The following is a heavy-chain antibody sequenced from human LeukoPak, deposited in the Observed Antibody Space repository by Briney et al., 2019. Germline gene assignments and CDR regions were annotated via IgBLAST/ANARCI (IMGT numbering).Heavy chain of an antibody. V-gene: IGHV1-2*06. J-gene: IGHJ4*02. CDR1: GCTFTDYY. CDR3: TRSDYDTSGEFDY. CDR2: INPNSGGT. Sequence: ASVKVSCKASGCTFTDYYMHWVRQAPGQGLEWMGRINPNSGGTNYAQKFQGRVTMTRDTSISTASMELSSLRSDDTAVYYCTRSDYDTSGEFDYWGQGTLVTVSS. D-gene: IGHD3-22*01.